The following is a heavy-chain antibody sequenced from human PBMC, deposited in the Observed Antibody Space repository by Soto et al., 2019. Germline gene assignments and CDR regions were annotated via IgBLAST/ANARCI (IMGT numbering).Heavy chain of an antibody. J-gene: IGHJ4*02. D-gene: IGHD2-21*02. CDR1: GYTFTTYA. V-gene: IGHV1-18*01. CDR3: ARSIVVVTALDY. CDR2: ISAGNGNT. Sequence: ASVKVSCKASGYTFTTYAISWVRQAPRQGLEWMGWISAGNGNTDYSQNFQGRVTITRDTSASTAYMELSSLRSEDTAVYYCARSIVVVTALDYWGQGTLVTVSS.